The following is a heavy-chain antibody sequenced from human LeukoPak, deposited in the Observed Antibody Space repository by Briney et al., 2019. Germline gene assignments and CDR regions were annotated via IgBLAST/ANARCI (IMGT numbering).Heavy chain of an antibody. J-gene: IGHJ6*02. D-gene: IGHD6-6*01. CDR3: ATEREDSITFLYGMGV. Sequence: GASVKVSCKASGYTFTSYYMHWVRQAPGQGLEWMGWIKSNSGGTNYAQKFQGWVTMTRDTSISTAYMELSRLRSDDTAVYYCATEREDSITFLYGMGVWGQGTTVTVSS. CDR2: IKSNSGGT. CDR1: GYTFTSYY. V-gene: IGHV1-2*04.